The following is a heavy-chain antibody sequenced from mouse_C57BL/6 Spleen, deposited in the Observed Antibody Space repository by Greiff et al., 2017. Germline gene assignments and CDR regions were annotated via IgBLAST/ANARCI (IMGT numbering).Heavy chain of an antibody. CDR2: INPNNGGT. J-gene: IGHJ3*01. CDR3: ARGFYYGGGWFAY. Sequence: DVKLVESGPELVKPGASVKMSCKASGYTFTDYNMHWVKQSHGKSLEWIGYINPNNGGTSYNQKFKGKATLTVNKSSSTAYMELRSLTSEDSAVYYCARGFYYGGGWFAYWGQGTLVTVSA. V-gene: IGHV1-22*01. CDR1: GYTFTDYN. D-gene: IGHD1-1*01.